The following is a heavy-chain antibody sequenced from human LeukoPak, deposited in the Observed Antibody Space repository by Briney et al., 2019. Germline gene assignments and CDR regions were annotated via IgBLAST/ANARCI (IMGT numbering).Heavy chain of an antibody. Sequence: ASVKVSCKASGYTFTGYYMHWVRQAPGQGLEWMGWINPNSGGTNYAQKFQGRVTMTRDTSISTAYMELSRLRSDDTAVYYCARPSWYYDSSGGKFDYWGQGTLVTVSS. CDR1: GYTFTGYY. CDR3: ARPSWYYDSSGGKFDY. V-gene: IGHV1-2*02. D-gene: IGHD3-22*01. CDR2: INPNSGGT. J-gene: IGHJ4*02.